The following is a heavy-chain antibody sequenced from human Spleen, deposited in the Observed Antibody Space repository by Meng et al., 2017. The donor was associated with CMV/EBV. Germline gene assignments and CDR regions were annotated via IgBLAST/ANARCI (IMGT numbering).Heavy chain of an antibody. CDR1: SLSAYY. Sequence: SLSAYYSSWIRQPPGKGLGWLGEISHSGSTNSNPSLKSRATISVDTSKNQFSLKLSSVTAADTAVYYCARVRIAATVTMRIRWFDPWGQGTLVTVSS. J-gene: IGHJ5*02. V-gene: IGHV4-34*01. D-gene: IGHD6-13*01. CDR2: ISHSGST. CDR3: ARVRIAATVTMRIRWFDP.